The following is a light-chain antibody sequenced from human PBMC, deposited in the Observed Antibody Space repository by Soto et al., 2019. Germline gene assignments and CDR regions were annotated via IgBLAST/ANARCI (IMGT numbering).Light chain of an antibody. CDR2: DAS. CDR1: QSVTTF. CDR3: QQRLNWPLVT. Sequence: EIVLTQSPATLSLSPGERATLSCRASQSVTTFLAWYQQKPGQAPRLLISDASIRATGIPARFSGGGSGTDFTLTISSLEPEDFAVYYCQQRLNWPLVTFGQGTRLEIK. V-gene: IGKV3-11*01. J-gene: IGKJ5*01.